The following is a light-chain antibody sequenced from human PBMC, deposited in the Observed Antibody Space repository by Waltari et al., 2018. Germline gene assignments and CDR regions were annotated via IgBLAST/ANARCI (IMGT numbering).Light chain of an antibody. CDR2: KAS. V-gene: IGKV1-5*03. J-gene: IGKJ1*01. CDR3: QHYNSYSPT. CDR1: QSISSW. Sequence: DIQMTQSPSTLSASVGDRVTSTCRASQSISSWLAWYQQRPGKAPNLLIYKASSLESGVPSRFSGSGSGTEFTLTISSLQPDDFATYYCQHYNSYSPTFGQGTKVEIK.